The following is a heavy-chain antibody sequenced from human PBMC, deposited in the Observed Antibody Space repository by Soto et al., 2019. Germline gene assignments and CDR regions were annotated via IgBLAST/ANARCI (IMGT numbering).Heavy chain of an antibody. CDR1: GGSISSGGYS. CDR2: IYHSGST. Sequence: SETLSLTCAVSGGSISSGGYSWSWIRQPPGKGLEWIGYIYHSGSTYYNPSLKSRVTISVDRSKNQFSLKLSSVTAADTAVYYCASRYGSGHFDYWGQGTLVTAPQ. J-gene: IGHJ4*02. CDR3: ASRYGSGHFDY. V-gene: IGHV4-30-2*01. D-gene: IGHD3-10*01.